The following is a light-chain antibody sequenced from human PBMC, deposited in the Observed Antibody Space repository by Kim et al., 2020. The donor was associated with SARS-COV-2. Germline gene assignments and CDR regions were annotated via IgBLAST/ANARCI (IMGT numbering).Light chain of an antibody. V-gene: IGLV3-1*01. Sequence: VSPGKTADITSSGDKLGYELACLHQQTPGPSTVLVLCHNSKRPSGIPERLSGSNSRNTATLTISGNHAMDEDDYYCQAWNSSTACVFGTGTKVTVL. CDR3: QAWNSSTACV. J-gene: IGLJ1*01. CDR2: HNS. CDR1: KLGYEL.